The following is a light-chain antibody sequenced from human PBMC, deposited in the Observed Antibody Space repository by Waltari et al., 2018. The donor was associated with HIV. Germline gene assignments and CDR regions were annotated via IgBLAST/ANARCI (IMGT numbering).Light chain of an antibody. J-gene: IGLJ2*01. Sequence: QSVLTQPPSASGTPGQRVTISCSGSSSNIGSSYDHWYQQLPGTAPKLLIYRNNQRPSGVPDRFSGSKSGTSASLAISGLRSEDEADYYCAAWDDSLSVVVFGGGTKLTVL. V-gene: IGLV1-47*01. CDR2: RNN. CDR3: AAWDDSLSVVV. CDR1: SSNIGSSY.